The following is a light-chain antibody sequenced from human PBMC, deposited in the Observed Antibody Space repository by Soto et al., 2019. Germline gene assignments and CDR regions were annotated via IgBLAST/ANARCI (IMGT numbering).Light chain of an antibody. J-gene: IGKJ1*01. Sequence: DIKMTQSPSTLSGSVGDRVTISCRASQTISSWLAWYQQKPGKAPKLLIYKASTLKSGVPSRFSGSGSGTEFTLTISSLQPDDFANYYCQHYNSYSEAFGQGTKVDXK. CDR1: QTISSW. CDR2: KAS. V-gene: IGKV1-5*03. CDR3: QHYNSYSEA.